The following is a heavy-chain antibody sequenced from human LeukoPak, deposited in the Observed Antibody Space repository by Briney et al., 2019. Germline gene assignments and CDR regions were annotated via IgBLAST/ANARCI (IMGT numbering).Heavy chain of an antibody. CDR3: AKAKNPGYSSSWYEAGLFDY. J-gene: IGHJ4*02. CDR1: GYTFTSYG. D-gene: IGHD6-13*01. Sequence: ASVKVSCKASGYTFTSYGISWVRQAPGQGLEWMGWISAYNGNTNYAQKLQGRVTMTTDTSTSTAYMELRSLRSDDTAVYYCAKAKNPGYSSSWYEAGLFDYWGQGTLVTVSS. CDR2: ISAYNGNT. V-gene: IGHV1-18*01.